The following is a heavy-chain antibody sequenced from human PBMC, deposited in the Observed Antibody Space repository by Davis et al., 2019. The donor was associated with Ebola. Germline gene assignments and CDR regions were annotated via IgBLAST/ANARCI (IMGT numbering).Heavy chain of an antibody. CDR1: GGSISSYY. V-gene: IGHV4-59*01. CDR3: ARGYYYGMDV. Sequence: MPSETLSLTCTVSGGSISSYYWSWIRQPPGKGLEWIGYIYYSGSTNYNPSLKSRVTISVDTSKNQFSLKLSSVTAADTAVYYCARGYYYGMDVWGQGTTVTVSS. CDR2: IYYSGST. J-gene: IGHJ6*02.